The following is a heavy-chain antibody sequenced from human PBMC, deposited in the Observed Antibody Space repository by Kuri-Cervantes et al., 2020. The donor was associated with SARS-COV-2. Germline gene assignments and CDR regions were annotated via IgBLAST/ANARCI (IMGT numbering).Heavy chain of an antibody. J-gene: IGHJ2*01. Sequence: SETLSLTCTVSGGSISSSSYYWGWIRQPPGKGLEWIGSIYTSGSTNYNPSLKSRVTISVDTSKNQFSLKLSSVTAADTAVYYCARRAKHWYFDLWGRGTLVTSPQ. D-gene: IGHD4/OR15-4a*01. V-gene: IGHV4-39*07. CDR1: GGSISSSSYY. CDR2: IYTSGST. CDR3: ARRAKHWYFDL.